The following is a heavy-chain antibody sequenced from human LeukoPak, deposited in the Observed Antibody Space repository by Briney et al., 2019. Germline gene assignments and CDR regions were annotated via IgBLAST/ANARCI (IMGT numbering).Heavy chain of an antibody. J-gene: IGHJ5*02. D-gene: IGHD4-23*01. V-gene: IGHV4-61*02. CDR2: IYTSGST. CDR3: ARGTRKDYGGNSAWFDP. Sequence: PSETLSLTCTVSGGSISSGSYYWSWIRQPAGKGLEWIGRIYTSGSTNYNPSLKSRVTISVDTSKNQSSLKLSSVTAADTAVYYCARGTRKDYGGNSAWFDPWGQGTLVTVSS. CDR1: GGSISSGSYY.